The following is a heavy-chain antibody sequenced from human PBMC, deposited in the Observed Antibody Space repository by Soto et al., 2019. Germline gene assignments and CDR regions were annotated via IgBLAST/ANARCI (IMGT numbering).Heavy chain of an antibody. CDR3: AKEGFVRFFNRSGGSCYSDY. D-gene: IGHD2-15*01. CDR1: GFTFSSYA. CDR2: ISGSGGST. J-gene: IGHJ4*02. V-gene: IGHV3-23*01. Sequence: PGGSLRLSCAASGFTFSSYAMSWVRQAPGKGLEWVSAISGSGGSTYYADSVKGRFTISRDNSKNTLYLQMNSLRAEDTAVYYCAKEGFVRFFNRSGGSCYSDYWGQGTLVTVSS.